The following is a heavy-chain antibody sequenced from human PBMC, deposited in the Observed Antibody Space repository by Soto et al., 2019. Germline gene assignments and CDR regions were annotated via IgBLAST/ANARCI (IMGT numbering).Heavy chain of an antibody. CDR1: GGSISSGGYY. Sequence: QVQLQESGPGLVKPSQTLSLTCTVSGGSISSGGYYWSWIRQHPGKGLEWIGYIYYSGSTYYNPSLKSRVTISVDTSKNQFSLKLSSVTAADTSVYYCARVSMRYDSGVVDVWGQGTTVTVSS. V-gene: IGHV4-31*03. D-gene: IGHD3-22*01. J-gene: IGHJ6*02. CDR3: ARVSMRYDSGVVDV. CDR2: IYYSGST.